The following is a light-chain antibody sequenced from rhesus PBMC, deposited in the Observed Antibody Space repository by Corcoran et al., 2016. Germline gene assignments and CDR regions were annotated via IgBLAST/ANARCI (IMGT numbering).Light chain of an antibody. J-gene: IGLJ1*01. CDR1: SSDIGGYNY. V-gene: IGLV2-32*01. CDR2: EVS. CDR3: CPFAGSYTYI. Sequence: QAALTQPRSVSGSPGQSVTISCTGTSSDIGGYNYVSWYQQHPGTAPKLMIYEVSKRPSGVSDRFSGSKSGNTASLTISGLQAEDDADYYCCPFAGSYTYIFGAGTRLTVL.